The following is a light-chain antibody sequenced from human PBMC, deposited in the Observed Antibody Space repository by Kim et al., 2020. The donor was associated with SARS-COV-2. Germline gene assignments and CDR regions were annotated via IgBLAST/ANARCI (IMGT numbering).Light chain of an antibody. CDR3: AAWDDNLNAFV. CDR2: NSS. Sequence: QSVLTQPPSTSGTPGQGVTISCSGSTSNIGSNSVSWYQQLPGAAPRLLLSNSSKRPSGVPDRFSGSKSGTSASLAVSGLQSEDEGDYYCAAWDDNLNAFVFGPGTKVTVL. V-gene: IGLV1-44*01. CDR1: TSNIGSNS. J-gene: IGLJ1*01.